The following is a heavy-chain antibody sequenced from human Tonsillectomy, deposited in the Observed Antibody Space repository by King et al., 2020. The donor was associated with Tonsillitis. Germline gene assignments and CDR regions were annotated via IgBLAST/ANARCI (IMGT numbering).Heavy chain of an antibody. CDR3: ATRASWIQLWLRAFDI. CDR1: GYTLTELS. CDR2: FDPEDGET. J-gene: IGHJ3*02. D-gene: IGHD5-18*01. V-gene: IGHV1-24*01. Sequence: VQLVQSGAEAKKPGASVKVSCKVSGYTLTELSMHWVRQAPGKGLEWMGGFDPEDGETIYAQKFQGRVTMTEDTSTDTAYMELSSLRSEDTAVYYCATRASWIQLWLRAFDIWGQGTMVTVSS.